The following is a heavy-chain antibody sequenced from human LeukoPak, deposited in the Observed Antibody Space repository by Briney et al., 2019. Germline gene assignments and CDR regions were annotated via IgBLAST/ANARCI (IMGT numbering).Heavy chain of an antibody. Sequence: AGSLQLSCAASGFTFSNYAMSWVRQAPGKGLEWVSVISGSGVSTYYTDSVKGRFTISRDNSKNTLYLQMNSLRAEDTAVYYCAKEPSIALTGHINFDCWGQGTLVTVSS. CDR2: ISGSGVST. CDR3: AKEPSIALTGHINFDC. V-gene: IGHV3-23*01. D-gene: IGHD1-20*01. J-gene: IGHJ4*02. CDR1: GFTFSNYA.